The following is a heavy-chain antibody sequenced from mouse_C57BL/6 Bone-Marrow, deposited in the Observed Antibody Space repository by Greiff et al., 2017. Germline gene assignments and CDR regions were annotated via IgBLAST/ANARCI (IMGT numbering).Heavy chain of an antibody. CDR1: GYTFTSYW. V-gene: IGHV1-74*01. D-gene: IGHD1-1*01. CDR3: AISDYYGSSYPLFAY. J-gene: IGHJ3*01. Sequence: QVQLQQPGAELVKPGASVKVSCKASGYTFTSYWMHWVKQRPGQGLEWIGRIHPSDSDTNYNQKFKGKATLTVDKSSSTAYMQLSSLTSEDSAVYYCAISDYYGSSYPLFAYWGQGTLVTVSA. CDR2: IHPSDSDT.